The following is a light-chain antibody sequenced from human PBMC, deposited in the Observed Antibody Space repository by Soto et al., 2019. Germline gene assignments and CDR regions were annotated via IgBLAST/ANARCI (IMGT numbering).Light chain of an antibody. V-gene: IGLV7-43*01. CDR2: TTN. CDR3: LVYHGDGWV. Sequence: QTVVTQEPSLTVSPGGTVTLTCASSTGAVISANYPSWFQQKPGQAPRALIYTTNNKHSWTPARFSGSLLGGKAALTQSGVQPEDEAEYYCLVYHGDGWVFGGGSKLTVL. CDR1: TGAVISANY. J-gene: IGLJ3*02.